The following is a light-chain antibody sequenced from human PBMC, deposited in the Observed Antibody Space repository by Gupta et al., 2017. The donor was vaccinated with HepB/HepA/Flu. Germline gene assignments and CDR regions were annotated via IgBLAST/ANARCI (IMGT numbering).Light chain of an antibody. Sequence: EVVMTQSPATLSVSPGERVTLSCRASQSVRSKLAWYQQKPGQAPRLLIYDASTRATGIPARFSGSGSGTDFTLTINSLQPEDFAVYSCQQYNEWPRTFGGGTKVEIK. CDR1: QSVRSK. J-gene: IGKJ4*01. CDR2: DAS. CDR3: QQYNEWPRT. V-gene: IGKV3-15*01.